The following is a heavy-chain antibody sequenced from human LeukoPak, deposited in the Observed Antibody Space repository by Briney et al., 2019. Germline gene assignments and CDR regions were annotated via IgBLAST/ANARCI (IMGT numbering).Heavy chain of an antibody. CDR2: ISYDGSNK. D-gene: IGHD2-2*01. J-gene: IGHJ4*02. V-gene: IGHV3-30*18. Sequence: GGSLRLSCAASGFTFSSHGMHWVRQAPGKGLEWVAVISYDGSNKYYADSVKGRFTISRDNSKNTLYLQMNSLRAEDTAVYYCAKAFETQGSTVDYWGQGTLVTVSS. CDR1: GFTFSSHG. CDR3: AKAFETQGSTVDY.